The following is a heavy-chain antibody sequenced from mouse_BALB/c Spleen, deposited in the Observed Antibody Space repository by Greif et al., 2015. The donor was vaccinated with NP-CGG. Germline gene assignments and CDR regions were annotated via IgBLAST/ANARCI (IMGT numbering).Heavy chain of an antibody. CDR1: GYTFTSYW. V-gene: IGHV1-69*02. J-gene: IGHJ2*01. CDR3: ARRAYYRYFDY. D-gene: IGHD2-14*01. CDR2: IDPSDSYT. Sequence: QVQLQQSGAELVKPGASVKLSCKASGYTFTSYWMHWVKQRPGQGLEWIGEIDPSDSYTNYNQKFKGKATLTVDKSSSTAYMQLRSLTSEDSAVYYCARRAYYRYFDYWGQGTTLTVSS.